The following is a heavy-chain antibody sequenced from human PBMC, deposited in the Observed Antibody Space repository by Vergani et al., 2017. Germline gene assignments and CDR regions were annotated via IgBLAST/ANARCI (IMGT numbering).Heavy chain of an antibody. V-gene: IGHV3-23*01. Sequence: EVHLLESGGGQVEAGGSLRLSCVASGFTFSNSAMNWVRQTSGKGLEWVSAISGHGDRTYYADSVKGRFTISRDNSKNTVYLQMNSLKAEDRATYFCAKDPPSIVVVPAAPFDYWGQGTLVTVSS. CDR3: AKDPPSIVVVPAAPFDY. D-gene: IGHD2-2*01. J-gene: IGHJ4*02. CDR2: ISGHGDRT. CDR1: GFTFSNSA.